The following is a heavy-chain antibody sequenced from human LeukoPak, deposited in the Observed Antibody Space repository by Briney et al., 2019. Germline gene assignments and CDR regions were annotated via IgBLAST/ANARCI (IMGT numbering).Heavy chain of an antibody. J-gene: IGHJ4*02. V-gene: IGHV3-23*01. CDR1: RFTFSSYA. CDR3: ARDKGGEMATAFDY. Sequence: SGGSLRLSCAASRFTFSSYAMSWVRQAPGKGLERVSGISGSGGSTYYADSVKGRFTISRDNSKNTLYLQMNSLRAEDTAVYYCARDKGGEMATAFDYWGQGTLVTVSS. D-gene: IGHD5-24*01. CDR2: ISGSGGST.